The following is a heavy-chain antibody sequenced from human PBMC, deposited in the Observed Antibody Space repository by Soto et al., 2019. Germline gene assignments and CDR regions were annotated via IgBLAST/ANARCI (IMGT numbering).Heavy chain of an antibody. CDR1: GFSFSLYA. Sequence: EVQLLESGGGLVQPGESLRLSCAASGFSFSLYAMTWVRQAPGKGLEWVSTISGTGSTYYADSVKGRFTITRDNSKATVYLQMINLGAEETAVYYCAERDGAEAGEIDYWGQGNLVTVSS. CDR3: AERDGAEAGEIDY. V-gene: IGHV3-23*01. D-gene: IGHD2-21*01. CDR2: ISGTGST. J-gene: IGHJ4*02.